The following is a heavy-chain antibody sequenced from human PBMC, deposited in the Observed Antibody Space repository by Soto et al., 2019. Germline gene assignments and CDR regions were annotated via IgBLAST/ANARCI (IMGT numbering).Heavy chain of an antibody. Sequence: GGSLRLSCAASGFTFSNAWMSWVRQAPGKGLEWVGRIKSKTDGGTTDYAAPVKGRFTISRDDSKNTLYLQMNSLKTEDTAVYYCTTAALYCTNGVCYGYFQHWGQGTLVTVSS. CDR2: IKSKTDGGTT. D-gene: IGHD2-8*01. V-gene: IGHV3-15*01. CDR3: TTAALYCTNGVCYGYFQH. CDR1: GFTFSNAW. J-gene: IGHJ1*01.